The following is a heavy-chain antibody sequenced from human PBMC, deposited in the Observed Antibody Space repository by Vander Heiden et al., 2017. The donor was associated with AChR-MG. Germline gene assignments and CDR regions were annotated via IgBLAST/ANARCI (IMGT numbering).Heavy chain of an antibody. Sequence: EVQLLESGGGLVQPGGSLRLSCAAAGFTFSSYAMGWVRQAPGKGLEWVSAISGSGGSKYYADSVKGRFTISRDKSKNTLYLQMNSLRAEDTAVYYCAKAAYGSGKKGHYFDYWGQGTLVTVSS. J-gene: IGHJ4*02. CDR3: AKAAYGSGKKGHYFDY. CDR1: GFTFSSYA. CDR2: ISGSGGSK. V-gene: IGHV3-23*01. D-gene: IGHD3-10*01.